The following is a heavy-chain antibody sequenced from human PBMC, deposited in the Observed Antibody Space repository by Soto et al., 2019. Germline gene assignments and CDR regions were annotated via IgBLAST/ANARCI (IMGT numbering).Heavy chain of an antibody. Sequence: QAQLVESGGGLVKPGGSLRLSCAASGFSFSEHYMSWIRQSPGKGFEWVSYTTPSGVDTFYTDSVKGRFTISRNNAMRSVDLQMNSLTVEDTAVYYCARGHYGLEVSVQGTTVTVSS. CDR1: GFSFSEHY. V-gene: IGHV3-11*01. CDR3: ARGHYGLEV. CDR2: TTPSGVDT. J-gene: IGHJ6*02.